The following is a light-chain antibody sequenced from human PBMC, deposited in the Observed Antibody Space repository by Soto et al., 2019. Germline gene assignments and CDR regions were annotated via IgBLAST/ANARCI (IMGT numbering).Light chain of an antibody. CDR1: QNINNW. CDR3: QQYNSYPLT. CDR2: KAS. Sequence: DIQMTQSPSTLSAFVGDRVTITCRASQNINNWLAWYQQKPGKAPKLLIYKASSLEIGVPSRFSGSGSGTEFTLTISSLQPDDFATYYCQQYNSYPLTCGGGTKVEIK. J-gene: IGKJ4*02. V-gene: IGKV1-5*03.